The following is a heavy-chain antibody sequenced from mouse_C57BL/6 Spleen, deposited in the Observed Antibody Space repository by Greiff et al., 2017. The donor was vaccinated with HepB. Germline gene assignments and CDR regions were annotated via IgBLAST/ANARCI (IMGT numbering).Heavy chain of an antibody. CDR1: GYSITSGYY. CDR2: ISYDGSN. J-gene: IGHJ3*01. D-gene: IGHD1-1*01. V-gene: IGHV3-6*01. Sequence: EVKLMESGPGLVKPSQSLSLTCSVTGYSITSGYYWIWIRQFPGNKLEWMGYISYDGSNNYNPSLKNRISITRDTSKNQFFLKLNSVTTEDTATYYCARDTESTNYYGSSYGFAYWGQGTLVTVSA. CDR3: ARDTESTNYYGSSYGFAY.